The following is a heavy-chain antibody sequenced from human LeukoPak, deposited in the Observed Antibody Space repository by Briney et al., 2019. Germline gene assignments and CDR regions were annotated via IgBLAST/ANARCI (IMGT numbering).Heavy chain of an antibody. V-gene: IGHV4-59*01. CDR1: GASISNFY. CDR2: IYYSGST. D-gene: IGHD4-17*01. Sequence: SETLSLTCTVSGASISNFYWSWIRQPPGKGLEWIGYIYYSGSTNYNPSLKSRVTISVDTSKNQFSLKLSSVTAADTAVYYCARVLDGDYEERVAFDIWGQGTMVTVSS. CDR3: ARVLDGDYEERVAFDI. J-gene: IGHJ3*02.